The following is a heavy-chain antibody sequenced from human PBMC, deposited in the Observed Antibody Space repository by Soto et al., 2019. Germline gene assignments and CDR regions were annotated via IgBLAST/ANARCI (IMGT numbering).Heavy chain of an antibody. CDR1: GGTFSSYA. J-gene: IGHJ4*02. CDR2: IIPIFGTA. CDR3: ARGEGDSSGWFDY. D-gene: IGHD6-19*01. V-gene: IGHV1-69*01. Sequence: QVQLVQSGAEVKKPGSSVKVSCKASGGTFSSYAISWVRPAPGQGLEWMGGIIPIFGTANYAQKFQGRVTITAYESTSTAYRERSSLRSEDTAVYYCARGEGDSSGWFDYWGQGTLVTVSS.